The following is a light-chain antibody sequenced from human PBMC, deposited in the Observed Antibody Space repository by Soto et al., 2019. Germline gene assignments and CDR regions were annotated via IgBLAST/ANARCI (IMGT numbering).Light chain of an antibody. CDR2: AAS. Sequence: DIQMTHSPSSLSASVGDRVTITCRASQSISSYLNWYQQKPGKAPKVLIYAASRLQRGVPPRFSGSGSGTEFSLTISSLQAEDSATYYCQQSHSTPVTFGQGTKVEIK. V-gene: IGKV1-39*01. J-gene: IGKJ1*01. CDR3: QQSHSTPVT. CDR1: QSISSY.